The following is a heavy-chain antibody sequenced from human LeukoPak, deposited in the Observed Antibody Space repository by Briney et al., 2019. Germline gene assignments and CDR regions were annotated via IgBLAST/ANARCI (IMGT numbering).Heavy chain of an antibody. V-gene: IGHV3-15*01. CDR3: TTDLYTAKGAYYYYYGMDV. CDR1: GFTFSNAW. CDR2: IKSKTDGGTT. Sequence: GGSLRLSCAASGFTFSNAWMSWVRQAPGKGLEWVGRIKSKTDGGTTDYAAPVKGRFTISRDDSKRTLYLQMNSLNTEDTAVYYCTTDLYTAKGAYYYYYGMDVWRQGTTVSVPS. J-gene: IGHJ6*02. D-gene: IGHD5-18*01.